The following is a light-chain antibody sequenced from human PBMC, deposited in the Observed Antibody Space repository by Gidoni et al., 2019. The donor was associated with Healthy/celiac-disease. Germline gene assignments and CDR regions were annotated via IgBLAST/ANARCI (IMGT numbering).Light chain of an antibody. CDR1: QSISSY. V-gene: IGKV1-39*01. CDR2: AAS. J-gene: IGKJ2*01. CDR3: QQSYSTPPYT. Sequence: DIQMTQSPSSLSASVGDRVTITCRASQSISSYLNWYQQKPGNAPKLLIYAASSLQSGVPSRFSGSGSGTDFTLTISSLQPEDFATYYCQQSYSTPPYTVGQGTKLEIK.